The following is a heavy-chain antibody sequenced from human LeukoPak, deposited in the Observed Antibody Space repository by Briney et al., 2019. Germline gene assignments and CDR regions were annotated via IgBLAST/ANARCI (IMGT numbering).Heavy chain of an antibody. J-gene: IGHJ4*02. Sequence: PSETLSLTCTVSGGSVSSGSYYWSWIRQPPGKGLEWIGYIYYSGSTNYNPSLKSRVTISVDTSKNQFSLKLSSVTAADTAVCYCARVSTYFTMWFDYWGQGTLVTVSS. V-gene: IGHV4-61*01. D-gene: IGHD3-10*02. CDR3: ARVSTYFTMWFDY. CDR1: GGSVSSGSYY. CDR2: IYYSGST.